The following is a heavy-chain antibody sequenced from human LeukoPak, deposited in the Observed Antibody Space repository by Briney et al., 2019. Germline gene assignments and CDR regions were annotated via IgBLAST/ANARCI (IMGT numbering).Heavy chain of an antibody. V-gene: IGHV3-33*06. D-gene: IGHD6-19*01. CDR2: IWFDGTEGPDK. CDR1: GFTFRTFA. J-gene: IGHJ4*02. CDR3: AKEAGSGWRYFDN. Sequence: GGPLRLSCPASGFTFRTFAMDWVRQAPGKGLEWVAAIWFDGTEGPDKNYADSVRGRFLISRDDSKNTLFLQMNNLRAEDNAVYYCAKEAGSGWRYFDNWGQGTLVTVSS.